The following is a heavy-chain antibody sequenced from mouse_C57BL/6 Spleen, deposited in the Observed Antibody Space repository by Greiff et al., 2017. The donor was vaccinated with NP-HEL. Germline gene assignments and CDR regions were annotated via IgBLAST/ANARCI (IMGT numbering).Heavy chain of an antibody. J-gene: IGHJ4*01. CDR1: GYTFTSYW. V-gene: IGHV1-61*01. Sequence: QVQLKESGAELVRPGSSVKLSCKASGYTFTSYWMDWVKQRPGQGLEWIGNIYPSDSETHYNQKFKDKATLTVDKSSSTAYMQLSSLTSEDSAVYYCARCGPYYAMDYWGQGTSVTVSS. CDR3: ARCGPYYAMDY. CDR2: IYPSDSET.